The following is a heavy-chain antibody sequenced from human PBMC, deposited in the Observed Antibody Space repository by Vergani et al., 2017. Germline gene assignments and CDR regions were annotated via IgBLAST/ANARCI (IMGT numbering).Heavy chain of an antibody. D-gene: IGHD6-19*01. J-gene: IGHJ4*02. CDR3: ARAKRCRLAVGATDS. V-gene: IGHV7-4-1*01. CDR1: GYSFNNYA. Sequence: QEQLVQSGSELKKPGASVKVSCKASGYSFNNYAIHWVRQAPGQGLEWMGWINPTTGNPTYARAFTGRFVFSLDTSISTAYLQVGSLKAGDTAVYFCARAKRCRLAVGATDSWGQGTLLTVSS. CDR2: INPTTGNP.